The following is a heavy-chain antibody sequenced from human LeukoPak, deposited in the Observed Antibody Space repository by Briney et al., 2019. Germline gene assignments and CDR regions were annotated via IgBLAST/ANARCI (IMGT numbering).Heavy chain of an antibody. Sequence: GGSLRLSCTAAGFSLSGHYMTWIRQAPGQGLEYLSCLSNTGSDIFYADSVKGRFSISRDNAKNSLFLQLNSLRAEDTAVYYCARGRWGLDYWGQGALVTVSS. CDR2: LSNTGSDI. D-gene: IGHD7-27*01. CDR3: ARGRWGLDY. CDR1: GFSLSGHY. J-gene: IGHJ4*02. V-gene: IGHV3-11*01.